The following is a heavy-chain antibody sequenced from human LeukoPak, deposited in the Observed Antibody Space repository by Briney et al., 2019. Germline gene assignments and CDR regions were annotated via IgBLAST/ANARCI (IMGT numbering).Heavy chain of an antibody. J-gene: IGHJ6*03. CDR3: ARQPRYCSSTSCYYYYYMDV. D-gene: IGHD2-2*01. V-gene: IGHV4-38-2*02. Sequence: SETLSLTCTVSGGSISSYYWGWIRQPPGKGLEWIGSIYHSGSTYYNPSLKSRVTISVDTSKNQFSLKLSSVTAADTAVYYCARQPRYCSSTSCYYYYYMDVWGKGTTVTVSS. CDR2: IYHSGST. CDR1: GGSISSYY.